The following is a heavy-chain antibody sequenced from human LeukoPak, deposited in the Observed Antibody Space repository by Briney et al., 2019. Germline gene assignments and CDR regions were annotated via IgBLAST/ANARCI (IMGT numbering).Heavy chain of an antibody. V-gene: IGHV1-18*01. CDR1: GYTFTSYG. CDR2: ISAYNGNT. J-gene: IGHJ6*02. Sequence: ASVKVSCKASGYTFTSYGISWVRQAPGQGLEWMGWISAYNGNTNYAQKLQGRVTMTTDTSTSTAYMELRSLRAEDTAVYYCARRGVLWFGELFYYGMDVWGQGTTVTVSS. D-gene: IGHD3-10*01. CDR3: ARRGVLWFGELFYYGMDV.